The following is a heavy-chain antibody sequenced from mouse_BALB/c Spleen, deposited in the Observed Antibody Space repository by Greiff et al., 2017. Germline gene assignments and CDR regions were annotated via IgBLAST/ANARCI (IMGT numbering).Heavy chain of an antibody. Sequence: EVKLVESGGGLVKPGGSLKLSCAASGFTFSSYTMSWVRQTPEKRLEWVATISSGGSYTYYPDSVKGRFTISRDNAKNTLYLQMSSLKSEDTAMYYCTRGRGYWGQGTTLTVSS. V-gene: IGHV5-6-4*01. CDR1: GFTFSSYT. J-gene: IGHJ2*01. CDR3: TRGRGY. CDR2: ISSGGSYT.